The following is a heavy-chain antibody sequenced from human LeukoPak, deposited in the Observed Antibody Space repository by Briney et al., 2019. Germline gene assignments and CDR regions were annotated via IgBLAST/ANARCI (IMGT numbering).Heavy chain of an antibody. V-gene: IGHV4-61*02. D-gene: IGHD3-22*01. CDR2: IYTSGST. Sequence: PSETLSLTCAVSGYSISSGYYWGWIRQPAGKGLEWIGRIYTSGSTNYNPSLKSRVTISVDTSKNQFSLKLSSVTAADTAVYYCARGFRRYYDSSGYWEDYWGQGTLVTVSS. CDR1: GYSISSGYY. CDR3: ARGFRRYYDSSGYWEDY. J-gene: IGHJ4*02.